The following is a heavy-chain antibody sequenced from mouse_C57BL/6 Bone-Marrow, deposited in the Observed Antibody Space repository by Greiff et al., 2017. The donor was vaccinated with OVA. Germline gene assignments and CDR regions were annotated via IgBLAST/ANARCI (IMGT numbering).Heavy chain of an antibody. CDR1: GFTFSSYA. D-gene: IGHD2-4*01. CDR3: ASDEGLRRRKNYFDY. CDR2: INDGGSYT. J-gene: IGHJ2*01. V-gene: IGHV5-4*03. Sequence: DVKLVESGGGLVKPGGSLKLSCAASGFTFSSYAMSWVRQTPEKRLEWVATINDGGSYTYYPDNVKGRFTISRDNAKNNLYLQMSHLKSEDTTIYYCASDEGLRRRKNYFDYWGQGTTLTVSS.